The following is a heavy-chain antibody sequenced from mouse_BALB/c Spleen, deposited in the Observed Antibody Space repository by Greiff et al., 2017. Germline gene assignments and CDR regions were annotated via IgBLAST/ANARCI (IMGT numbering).Heavy chain of an antibody. V-gene: IGHV5-17*02. D-gene: IGHD2-1*01. CDR2: ISSGSSTI. CDR3: ARSGLYYGNFNWYFDV. J-gene: IGHJ1*01. CDR1: GFTFSSFG. Sequence: EVKLVESGGGLVQPGGSRKLSCAASGFTFSSFGMHWVRQAPEKGLEWVAYISSGSSTIYYADTVKGRFTISRDNPKNTLFLQMTSLRSEDTAMYYCARSGLYYGNFNWYFDVWGAGTTVTVSS.